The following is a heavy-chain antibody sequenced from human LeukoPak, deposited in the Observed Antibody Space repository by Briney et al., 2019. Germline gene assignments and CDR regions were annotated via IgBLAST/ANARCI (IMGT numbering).Heavy chain of an antibody. CDR1: GYSFTNYW. J-gene: IGHJ4*02. CDR3: VRHGSTVTAAAIDY. V-gene: IGHV5-51*01. D-gene: IGHD6-13*01. Sequence: GESLKISCKGSGYSFTNYWIGWVCQMPGKGLEWMGIIYPSDSDTRYGPAFQGQVTISADKSIRTAYLQWSSLKASDTAIYYCVRHGSTVTAAAIDYWGQGTLVTVSS. CDR2: IYPSDSDT.